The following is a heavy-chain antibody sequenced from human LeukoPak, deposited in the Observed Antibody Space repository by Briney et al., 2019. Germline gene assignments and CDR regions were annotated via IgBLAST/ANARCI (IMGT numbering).Heavy chain of an antibody. CDR2: IYPGDSDT. D-gene: IGHD6-6*01. CDR3: ARHLYSSSAHSYYYYMDV. Sequence: GESLKISCKGSGYSFTSYWIGGVRQMPGKGLEWMGIIYPGDSDTRYSPSFQGQVTISADKSISTAYLQWSSLKASDTAMYYCARHLYSSSAHSYYYYMDVWGKGTTVTVSS. CDR1: GYSFTSYW. V-gene: IGHV5-51*01. J-gene: IGHJ6*03.